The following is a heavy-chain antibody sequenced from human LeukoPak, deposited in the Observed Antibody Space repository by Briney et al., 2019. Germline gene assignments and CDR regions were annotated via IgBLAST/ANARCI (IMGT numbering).Heavy chain of an antibody. V-gene: IGHV4-59*01. CDR2: IYYSGST. CDR3: AREQSLYYYDSSGYGKGDAFDI. Sequence: SETLSLTCAVYGGSLSGFYWSWIRQPPGKGLEWIGYIYYSGSTNYNPSLKSRVTISVDTSKNQFSLKLSSVTAADTAVYYCAREQSLYYYDSSGYGKGDAFDIWGQGTMVTVSS. D-gene: IGHD3-22*01. J-gene: IGHJ3*02. CDR1: GGSLSGFY.